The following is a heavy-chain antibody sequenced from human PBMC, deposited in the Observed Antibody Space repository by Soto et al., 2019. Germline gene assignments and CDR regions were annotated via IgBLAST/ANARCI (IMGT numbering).Heavy chain of an antibody. J-gene: IGHJ3*02. V-gene: IGHV1-18*03. CDR1: GYTFPNHG. CDR2: TNPYNANK. D-gene: IGHD3-16*01. CDR3: ARDRVAEIWGDAFDI. Sequence: ASVTVSGMTSGYTFPNHGINWVRQARGQGLAWMGWTNPYNANKNKPQKLQGRVTMHPDTPPTTASVDLRSQTSAEVAVDYCARDRVAEIWGDAFDIWGQGTVVTVSS.